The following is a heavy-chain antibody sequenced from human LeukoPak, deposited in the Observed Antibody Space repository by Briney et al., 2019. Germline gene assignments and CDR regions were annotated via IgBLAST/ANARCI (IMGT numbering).Heavy chain of an antibody. V-gene: IGHV3-21*01. CDR2: ITSPVGRI. CDR1: GFTFDDYG. J-gene: IGHJ4*02. Sequence: PGGSLRLSCAASGFTFDDYGMSWVRQAPGKGLEWVSSITSPVGRIYYADSLKGRITISRDNARSSLYLQMNNLRAEDTAVYYCATDGRSSGWYGFDYWGQGTLVTVSS. CDR3: ATDGRSSGWYGFDY. D-gene: IGHD6-19*01.